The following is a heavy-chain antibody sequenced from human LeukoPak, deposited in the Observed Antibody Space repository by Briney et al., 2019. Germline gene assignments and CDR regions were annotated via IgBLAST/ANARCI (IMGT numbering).Heavy chain of an antibody. V-gene: IGHV3-7*01. CDR2: IKQDGSEK. Sequence: PGGSLRLSCAASGFTFSSYWMSWVRQAPGKGLEWVANIKQDGSEKYYVDSVKGRFTISRDNAKNSLYLQMNSLRAEDTAVYYCARSTSSSWYSVSDALDIWGQGAMVTVSS. J-gene: IGHJ3*02. D-gene: IGHD6-13*01. CDR3: ARSTSSSWYSVSDALDI. CDR1: GFTFSSYW.